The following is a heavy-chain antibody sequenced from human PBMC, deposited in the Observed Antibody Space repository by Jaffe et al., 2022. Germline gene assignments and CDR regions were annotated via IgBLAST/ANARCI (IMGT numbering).Heavy chain of an antibody. CDR2: ISWNSGSI. V-gene: IGHV3-9*01. CDR1: GFTFDDYA. J-gene: IGHJ4*02. Sequence: EVQLVESGGGLVQPGRSLRLSCAASGFTFDDYAMHWVRQAPGKGLEWVSGISWNSGSIGYADSVKGRFTISRDNAKNSLYLQMNSLRAEDTALYYCAKDGYSSGWSHFDYWGQGTLVTVSS. D-gene: IGHD6-19*01. CDR3: AKDGYSSGWSHFDY.